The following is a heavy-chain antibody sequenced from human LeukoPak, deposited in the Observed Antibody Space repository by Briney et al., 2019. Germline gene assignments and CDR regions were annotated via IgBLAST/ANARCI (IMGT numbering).Heavy chain of an antibody. CDR3: ARDDRGVLNY. J-gene: IGHJ4*02. Sequence: GGSLRLSCAASGFTVSSNYMSWIRQAPGKGLEWVSVIYSGGSTYYADSVKGRFTISRDNSKNTLYLQMNSLRAEDTAVYYCARDDRGVLNYWGQGTLVTVSS. CDR1: GFTVSSNY. CDR2: IYSGGST. V-gene: IGHV3-66*01. D-gene: IGHD6-13*01.